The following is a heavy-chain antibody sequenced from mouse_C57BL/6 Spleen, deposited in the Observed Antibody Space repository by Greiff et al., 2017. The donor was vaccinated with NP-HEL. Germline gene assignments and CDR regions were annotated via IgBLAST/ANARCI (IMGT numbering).Heavy chain of an antibody. D-gene: IGHD2-10*01. J-gene: IGHJ2*01. Sequence: VQLQRSGPELVKPGASVKISCKASGYAFSSSWMNWVKQRPGKGLEWIGRIYPGDGDTNYNGKFKGKATLTADKSSSTAYMQLSSLTSEDSAVYFCARERTYFDYFDYWGQGTTLTVSS. CDR2: IYPGDGDT. V-gene: IGHV1-82*01. CDR1: GYAFSSSW. CDR3: ARERTYFDYFDY.